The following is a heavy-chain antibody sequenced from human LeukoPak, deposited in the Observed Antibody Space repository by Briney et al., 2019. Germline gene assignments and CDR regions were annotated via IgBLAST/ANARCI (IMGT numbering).Heavy chain of an antibody. CDR1: GFTFSSYS. J-gene: IGHJ5*02. V-gene: IGHV3-21*01. Sequence: PGGSLRLSCAASGFTFSSYSMNWVRQAPGKGLEWVSSISSSSSYIYYADSVKGRFTISRDNAKNSLYLQMNSLRAEDTAVYYCARSGGVDNWFDPWGQGTLVTVSS. CDR2: ISSSSSYI. CDR3: ARSGGVDNWFDP. D-gene: IGHD3-10*01.